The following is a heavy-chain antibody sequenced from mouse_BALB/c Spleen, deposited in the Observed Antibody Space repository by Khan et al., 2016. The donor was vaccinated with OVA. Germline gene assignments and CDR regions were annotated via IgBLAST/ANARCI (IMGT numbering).Heavy chain of an antibody. Sequence: QVQLQQSGAELVRPGASVKLSCKASGYTFTSYWMNWVKQRSGQGLEWIARIYPATGSTYYNEKFKGKATLTADKSSNTVYMHLSSLKSEDSAVYFCARRAPDDAMDYWGQGTSVTVSS. CDR2: IYPATGST. D-gene: IGHD3-3*01. J-gene: IGHJ4*01. V-gene: IGHV1-76*01. CDR1: GYTFTSYW. CDR3: ARRAPDDAMDY.